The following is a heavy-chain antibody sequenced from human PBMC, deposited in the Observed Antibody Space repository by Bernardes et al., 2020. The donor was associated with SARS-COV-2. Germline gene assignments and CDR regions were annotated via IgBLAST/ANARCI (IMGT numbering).Heavy chain of an antibody. CDR3: ARDGGFRASHSWASIEDSFDL. CDR2: IDKTGTTI. Sequence: GSSLKVWCAASGFTLSTYEMNWVRQAPGKGLEWVSYIDKTGTTIYYADSVKGRFAISRDNAANSLHLQMNSLRDEDTAVYYCARDGGFRASHSWASIEDSFDLWGQGTTVTVSS. V-gene: IGHV3-48*03. CDR1: GFTLSTYE. D-gene: IGHD5-12*01. J-gene: IGHJ3*01.